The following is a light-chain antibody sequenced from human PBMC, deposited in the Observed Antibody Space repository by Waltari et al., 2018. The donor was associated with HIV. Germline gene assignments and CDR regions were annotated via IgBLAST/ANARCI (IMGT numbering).Light chain of an antibody. CDR3: SSYTTSSTFV. V-gene: IGLV2-14*01. CDR2: EVT. CDR1: SSDVGAYNY. Sequence: PGQSITISCTGTSSDVGAYNYVPWYQQHPGKAPKLMIYEVTNRPSGVSNRFSGSKSGNTASLTISGLQAEDEADYYCSSYTTSSTFVFGTGTKVTVL. J-gene: IGLJ1*01.